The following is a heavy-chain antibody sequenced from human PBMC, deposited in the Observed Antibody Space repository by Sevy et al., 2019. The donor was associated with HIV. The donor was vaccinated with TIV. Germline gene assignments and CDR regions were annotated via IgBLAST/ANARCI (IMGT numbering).Heavy chain of an antibody. CDR3: AREGDDYGATYYIDF. Sequence: SETLSLTCTVSGGSISSYYWSWIRQPPGKGLEWIGYIYYSGSTNYNPSLKSRVTISVDTSKNQFSLKLSSVTAADTAVYYCAREGDDYGATYYIDFWGKGTTVTVSS. V-gene: IGHV4-59*01. CDR1: GGSISSYY. J-gene: IGHJ6*03. CDR2: IYYSGST. D-gene: IGHD4-17*01.